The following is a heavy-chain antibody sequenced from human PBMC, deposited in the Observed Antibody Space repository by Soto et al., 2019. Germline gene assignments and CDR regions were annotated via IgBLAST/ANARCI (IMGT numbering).Heavy chain of an antibody. CDR2: ISAYNGNT. Sequence: GASVKVSCKASGYTFTSYGISWVRQAPGQGLEWMGWISAYNGNTNYAQKLQGRVTMTTDTSTSTAYMELRSLRSDDTAVYYCARYIAALKGYYYYGMDVWGQGTTVTVSS. V-gene: IGHV1-18*01. CDR3: ARYIAALKGYYYYGMDV. J-gene: IGHJ6*02. CDR1: GYTFTSYG. D-gene: IGHD6-13*01.